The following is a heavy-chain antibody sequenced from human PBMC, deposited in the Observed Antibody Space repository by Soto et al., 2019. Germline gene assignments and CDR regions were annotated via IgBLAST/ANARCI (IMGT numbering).Heavy chain of an antibody. Sequence: ASVKVSCKASGYTFTGYYMHWVRQAPGQGLEWMGWINPNSGGTNYAQKFQGWVTMTRDTSISTAYMELSRLRSDDTAVYYCARGYCSGGSCCSDYYYYMDVWGKGTTVTVSS. CDR2: INPNSGGT. CDR3: ARGYCSGGSCCSDYYYYMDV. V-gene: IGHV1-2*04. CDR1: GYTFTGYY. J-gene: IGHJ6*03. D-gene: IGHD2-15*01.